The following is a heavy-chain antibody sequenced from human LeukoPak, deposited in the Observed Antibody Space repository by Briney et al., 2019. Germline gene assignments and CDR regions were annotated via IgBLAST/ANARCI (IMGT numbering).Heavy chain of an antibody. D-gene: IGHD3-22*01. J-gene: IGHJ3*02. CDR2: IVVGSGNT. Sequence: SVKVSCKASGFTFTSSAMQWVRQARGQRLEWIGWIVVGSGNTNYAQKFQERVTITRDMSTSTACMELSSLRSEDTAVYYCAAHYYDSSDAFDIWGQGTMVTVSS. CDR3: AAHYYDSSDAFDI. CDR1: GFTFTSSA. V-gene: IGHV1-58*02.